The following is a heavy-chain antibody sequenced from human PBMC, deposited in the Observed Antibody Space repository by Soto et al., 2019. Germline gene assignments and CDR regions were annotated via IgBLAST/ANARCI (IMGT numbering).Heavy chain of an antibody. CDR2: INSDGSII. CDR3: ATAGDYRFDN. V-gene: IGHV3-74*01. CDR1: GFTFSSYW. Sequence: GGSLRLSCAASGFTFSSYWMHWVRQAPGEGLVWVSRINSDGSIINYADSVKSRFTISRDNAKNTLYLQMNSLRFEDTAVYYCATAGDYRFDNWGQGTLVTVSS. D-gene: IGHD4-17*01. J-gene: IGHJ4*02.